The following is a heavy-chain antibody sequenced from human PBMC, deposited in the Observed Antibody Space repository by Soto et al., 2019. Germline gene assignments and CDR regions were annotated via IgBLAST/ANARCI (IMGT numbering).Heavy chain of an antibody. J-gene: IGHJ4*02. CDR3: AKGRGGSGSLTPRVDF. CDR2: ISGGGDTT. D-gene: IGHD3-10*01. V-gene: IGHV3-23*01. Sequence: EVQLLESGGGLVQPGGSLRLSCAASGFTFNNYAMSWVRQAPGKGLEWVSAISGGGDTTSYADYVKGRFTVSRDGSKNTLYVQMNSLRAEDTAVYYCAKGRGGSGSLTPRVDFWGQGTLVTVSS. CDR1: GFTFNNYA.